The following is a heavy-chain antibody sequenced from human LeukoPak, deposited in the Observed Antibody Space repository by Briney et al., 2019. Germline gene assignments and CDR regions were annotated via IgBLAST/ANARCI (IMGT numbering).Heavy chain of an antibody. CDR1: GFTFSSYE. Sequence: GGSLRLSCAASGFTFSSYEMNWVRQAPGKGLEWVSYISSSGSTIYYADSVKGRFAFSRDNAKKSLSLQMNSLRAEDTAIYYCARSNRDAFDMWGQGTVVTVSS. D-gene: IGHD2/OR15-2a*01. CDR3: ARSNRDAFDM. V-gene: IGHV3-48*03. CDR2: ISSSGSTI. J-gene: IGHJ3*02.